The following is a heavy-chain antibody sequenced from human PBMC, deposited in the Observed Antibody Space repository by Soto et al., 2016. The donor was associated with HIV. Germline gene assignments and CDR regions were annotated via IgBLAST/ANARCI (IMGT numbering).Heavy chain of an antibody. V-gene: IGHV3-73*01. D-gene: IGHD1-26*01. CDR2: VRTKAANTAT. Sequence: EVQLVESGGGLVQPGGSLKLSCAVSGFIFSDCAIHWVRQASGKGLEWVGVVRTKAANTATEYAASVKGRFTISRDDSENTAYLQMNNLKTEDTATYYCTRDSGTYNWLDPWGQGTRGHRLL. J-gene: IGHJ5*02. CDR3: TRDSGTYNWLDP. CDR1: GFIFSDCA.